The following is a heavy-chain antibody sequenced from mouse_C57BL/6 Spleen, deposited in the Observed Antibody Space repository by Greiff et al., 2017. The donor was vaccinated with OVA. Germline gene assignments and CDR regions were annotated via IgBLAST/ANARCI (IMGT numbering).Heavy chain of an antibody. CDR2: INPNNGGT. D-gene: IGHD1-1*01. J-gene: IGHJ1*03. CDR3: ARPYYYGSSHWYFDV. V-gene: IGHV1-26*01. CDR1: GYTFTDYY. Sequence: EVQLQQSGPELVKPGASVKISCKASGYTFTDYYMNWVKQSHGKSLEWIGDINPNNGGTSYNQKFKGKATLTVDTSSSTAYMELRSLTSEDSAVYYCARPYYYGSSHWYFDVWGTGTTVTVSS.